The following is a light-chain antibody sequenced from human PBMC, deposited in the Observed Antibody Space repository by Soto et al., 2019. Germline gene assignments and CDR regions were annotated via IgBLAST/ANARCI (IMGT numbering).Light chain of an antibody. CDR1: QSVSRSY. J-gene: IGKJ2*01. V-gene: IGKV3-20*01. CDR2: IAS. CDR3: QQYGSSPYT. Sequence: EVVLTQSPGTLSLSPGERATLSCWASQSVSRSYLAWYQQKPGQAPRLLIYIASSRATGIPGRFSGSGSGTDFTLTISRLEPEDFAMYYCQQYGSSPYTFGQGTKLEIK.